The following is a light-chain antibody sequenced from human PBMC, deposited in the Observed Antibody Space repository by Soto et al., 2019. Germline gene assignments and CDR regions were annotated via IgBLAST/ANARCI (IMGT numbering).Light chain of an antibody. Sequence: QSALTQSASVSGSPGQSITISCTGSSSDVGNYNLVSWYQQHPGTAPTLIIYEGSKRPSGVSDRFSGSNSADTASLTISGLQAEDEADYYCCSFATSGTYVFGTGTKLTVL. V-gene: IGLV2-23*01. CDR3: CSFATSGTYV. CDR1: SSDVGNYNL. CDR2: EGS. J-gene: IGLJ1*01.